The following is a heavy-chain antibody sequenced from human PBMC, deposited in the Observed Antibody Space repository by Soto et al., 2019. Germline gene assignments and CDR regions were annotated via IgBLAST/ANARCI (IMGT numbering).Heavy chain of an antibody. D-gene: IGHD1-1*01. J-gene: IGHJ6*02. V-gene: IGHV3-23*01. Sequence: GGSLRLSCAASGFTFSSYAMSWVRQAPGKGLEWVSAISGSGGSTYYADSVKGRFTISRDNSKNTLYLQMNSLRAEDTAVYYCAKGATPVGIQNWIYYSPYGMDVWGQGTTVPVSS. CDR1: GFTFSSYA. CDR2: ISGSGGST. CDR3: AKGATPVGIQNWIYYSPYGMDV.